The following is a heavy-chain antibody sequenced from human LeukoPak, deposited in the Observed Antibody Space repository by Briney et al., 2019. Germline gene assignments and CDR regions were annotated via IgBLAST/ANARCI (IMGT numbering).Heavy chain of an antibody. CDR1: GFTFSSYA. Sequence: GGSLRLSCAASGFTFSSYALSCGRQAPGRGLEWGSAVSGSGGSTYYADSVKGRFTISRDNSKNTLYLQMNSLRAEDTAVYYCAKAREWLLYHNYFDYWGQGTLVTVSS. J-gene: IGHJ4*02. CDR2: VSGSGGST. V-gene: IGHV3-23*01. D-gene: IGHD3-3*01. CDR3: AKAREWLLYHNYFDY.